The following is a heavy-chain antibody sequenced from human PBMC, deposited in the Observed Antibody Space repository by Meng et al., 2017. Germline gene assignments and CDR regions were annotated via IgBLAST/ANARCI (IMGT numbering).Heavy chain of an antibody. D-gene: IGHD6-13*01. CDR3: ARAGYSSSGDSKDNWFDP. V-gene: IGHV3-23*01. J-gene: IGHJ5*02. CDR1: GFTFSSYA. CDR2: ISGSGGST. Sequence: GESLKISCAASGFTFSSYAMSWVRQAPGKGLEWVSAISGSGGSTYYADSVKGRFTISRDNSKNTLYLQMNSLRAEDTAVYYCARAGYSSSGDSKDNWFDPWGQGTLVTVSS.